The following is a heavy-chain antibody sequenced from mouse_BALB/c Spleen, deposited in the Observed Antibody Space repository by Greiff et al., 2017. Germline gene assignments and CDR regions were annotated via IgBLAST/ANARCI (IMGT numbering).Heavy chain of an antibody. CDR1: GYTFTNYW. CDR2: IYPGGGYT. V-gene: IGHV1-63*02. D-gene: IGHD2-3*01. Sequence: QVQLQQSGSELVRPGTSVKISCKASGYTFTNYWLGWVKQRPGHGLEWIGDIYPGGGYTNYNEKFKGKATLTADTSSSTAYMQLSSLTSEDSAVYFCARNGDGYPWFAYWGQGTLVTVSA. J-gene: IGHJ3*01. CDR3: ARNGDGYPWFAY.